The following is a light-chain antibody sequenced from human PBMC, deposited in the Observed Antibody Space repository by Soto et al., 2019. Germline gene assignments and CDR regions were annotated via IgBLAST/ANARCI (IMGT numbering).Light chain of an antibody. J-gene: IGKJ1*01. CDR3: QQYNNFWT. Sequence: EIVMTQSPATLSVSPGETATLSCRASQSVSSNLAWYQQKPGQAPRLLIYGASTRATDIPARFSDSGSGTEFTLTTSLLQSEDFAFYYCQQYNNFWTFGQGTKVEIK. CDR2: GAS. V-gene: IGKV3-15*01. CDR1: QSVSSN.